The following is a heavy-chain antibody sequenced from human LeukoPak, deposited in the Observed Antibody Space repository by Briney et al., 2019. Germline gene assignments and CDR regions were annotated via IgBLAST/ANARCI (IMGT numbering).Heavy chain of an antibody. J-gene: IGHJ4*02. CDR1: GFTFSNYA. D-gene: IGHD6-13*01. CDR2: ISSSSSYI. V-gene: IGHV3-21*01. CDR3: ARDRIAVAYFDY. Sequence: GGSLRLSCAASGFTFSNYAMNWVRQAPGKGLEWVSSISSSSSYIYYADSVKGRFTISRDNAKNSLYLQMNSLRAEDTAVYYCARDRIAVAYFDYWGQGTLVTVSS.